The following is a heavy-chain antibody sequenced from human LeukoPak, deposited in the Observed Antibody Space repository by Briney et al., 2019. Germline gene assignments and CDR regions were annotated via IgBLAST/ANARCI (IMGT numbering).Heavy chain of an antibody. CDR3: AHIGTPYVDY. J-gene: IGHJ4*02. V-gene: IGHV1-2*02. Sequence: GASVKVSCTPSGYTFTGYYMLWVRQAPGQGLEWMGWINPNSGGTNYAQKFQGRVTMTRDTSISTAYMELSRLRSDDTAVYYCAHIGTPYVDYWGQATLVTVSS. CDR1: GYTFTGYY. CDR2: INPNSGGT. D-gene: IGHD5-12*01.